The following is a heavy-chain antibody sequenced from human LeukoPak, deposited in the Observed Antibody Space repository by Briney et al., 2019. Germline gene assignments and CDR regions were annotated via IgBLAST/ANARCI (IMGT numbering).Heavy chain of an antibody. CDR3: ARGLAAAGTAY. Sequence: GGSLRLSCAASGFPFSGYSMNWVRQAPGKGLEWVSGINWNGGSTGYADSVKGRFTISRDNAKNSLYLQMNSLRAEDTALYYCARGLAAAGTAYWGQGTLVTVSS. D-gene: IGHD6-13*01. CDR2: INWNGGST. V-gene: IGHV3-20*04. CDR1: GFPFSGYS. J-gene: IGHJ4*02.